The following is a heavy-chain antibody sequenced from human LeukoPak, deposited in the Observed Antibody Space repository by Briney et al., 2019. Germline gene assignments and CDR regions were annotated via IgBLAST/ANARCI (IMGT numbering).Heavy chain of an antibody. D-gene: IGHD2-15*01. CDR2: IYYSGST. CDR3: GGYCSGGSCYNWFDP. V-gene: IGHV4-31*03. J-gene: IGHJ5*02. CDR1: GGSISSGGYY. Sequence: SQTLSLTCTVSGGSISSGGYYWSWIRQHPGKGLEWIVYIYYSGSTYYNPSLKSRVTISVDTSKNQFSLKLSSVTAADTAVYYCGGYCSGGSCYNWFDPWGQGTLVTVSS.